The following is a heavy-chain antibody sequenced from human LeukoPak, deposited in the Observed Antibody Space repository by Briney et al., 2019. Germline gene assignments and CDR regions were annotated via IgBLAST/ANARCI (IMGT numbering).Heavy chain of an antibody. CDR1: GYTFTGYY. Sequence: ASVKVSCKASGYTFTGYYMHWVRQAPGQGLEWMGRINPNSGGTNYAQKFQGRVTMTRDTSISTAYMELSRLRPDDTAAYYCARARSGSYYNAKYYFDYWGQGTLVTVSS. V-gene: IGHV1-2*06. J-gene: IGHJ4*02. CDR2: INPNSGGT. CDR3: ARARSGSYYNAKYYFDY. D-gene: IGHD3-10*01.